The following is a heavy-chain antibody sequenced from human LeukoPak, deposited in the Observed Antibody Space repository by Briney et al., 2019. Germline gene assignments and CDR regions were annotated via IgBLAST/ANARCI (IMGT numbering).Heavy chain of an antibody. CDR2: IYPGDSDT. Sequence: GESLKISCKGSGYSFTSYWIGWARQMPGKGLEWMGIIYPGDSDTRYSPSFQGQVTISADKSISTAYLQWSSLKASDTAMYYCARAIRYFDWLGKGYFDLWGRGTLVTVSS. V-gene: IGHV5-51*01. CDR1: GYSFTSYW. CDR3: ARAIRYFDWLGKGYFDL. J-gene: IGHJ2*01. D-gene: IGHD3-9*01.